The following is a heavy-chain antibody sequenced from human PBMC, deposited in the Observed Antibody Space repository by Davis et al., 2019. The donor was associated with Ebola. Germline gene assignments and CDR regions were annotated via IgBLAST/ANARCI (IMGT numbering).Heavy chain of an antibody. CDR3: ARNLAAPNAKYYYYYMDV. D-gene: IGHD6-6*01. V-gene: IGHV4-4*07. CDR2: IYTSGST. J-gene: IGHJ6*03. CDR1: GGSISFSY. Sequence: GSLRLSCTVSGGSISFSYWSWIRQPAGKGLEWIGRIYTSGSTNYNPSLKSRVTMSVDTSKNQFSLKLSSVTAADTAVYYCARNLAAPNAKYYYYYMDVWGKGTTVTVSS.